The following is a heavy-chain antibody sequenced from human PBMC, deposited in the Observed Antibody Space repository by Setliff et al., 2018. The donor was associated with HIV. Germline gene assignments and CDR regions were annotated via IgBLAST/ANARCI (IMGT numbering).Heavy chain of an antibody. V-gene: IGHV1-2*02. CDR2: INVNSGGA. CDR1: GYTFTGYY. Sequence: ASVKVSCKASGYTFTGYYMHWVRQAPGQGLEWMGWINVNSGGANYAQKFQGRVTMTRDTSISTAYMDLSRLRSDDTAVYYCARDDHYYDSGSLYSDWYFDLWGRGTLVTSPQ. J-gene: IGHJ2*01. CDR3: ARDDHYYDSGSLYSDWYFDL. D-gene: IGHD3-10*01.